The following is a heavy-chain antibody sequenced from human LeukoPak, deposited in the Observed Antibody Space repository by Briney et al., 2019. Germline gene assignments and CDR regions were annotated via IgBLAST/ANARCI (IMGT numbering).Heavy chain of an antibody. D-gene: IGHD2-15*01. CDR2: IRYDGSNT. V-gene: IGHV3-30*02. CDR3: AKDGYSSASSFHYYYYMDV. CDR1: GFTFNYG. Sequence: GGSLRLSCAASGFTFNYGMHWVRQAPGKGLEWVTFIRYDGSNTYSADSVKGRFTIPRDNSKNTLYLQMNSLRSEDTAVYYCAKDGYSSASSFHYYYYMDVWGKGTTVTVSS. J-gene: IGHJ6*03.